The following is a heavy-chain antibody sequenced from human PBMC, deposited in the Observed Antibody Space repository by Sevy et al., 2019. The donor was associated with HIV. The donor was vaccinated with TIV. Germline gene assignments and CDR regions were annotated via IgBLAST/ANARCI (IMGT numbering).Heavy chain of an antibody. CDR1: GYSFGSIYY. CDR2: VYHSGST. J-gene: IGHJ4*02. Sequence: SETLSLICTVSGYSFGSIYYWGWIRQPPGKGLEWIGSVYHSGSTYYNPSLKSRVTISVDTSKNRFSLKVTSVTAADTPVYYCARDLGLGIQFDYWGQGTLVTVSS. CDR3: ARDLGLGIQFDY. V-gene: IGHV4-38-2*02. D-gene: IGHD3-9*01.